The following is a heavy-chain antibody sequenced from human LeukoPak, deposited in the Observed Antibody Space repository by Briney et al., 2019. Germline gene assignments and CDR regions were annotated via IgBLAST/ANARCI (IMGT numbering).Heavy chain of an antibody. D-gene: IGHD2-2*01. V-gene: IGHV3-33*01. CDR3: ARDPGVVPAAWTFDY. CDR1: GFTFSSYG. CDR2: IWYDGSNK. J-gene: IGHJ4*02. Sequence: PGGSLRLSCAASGFTFSSYGMHWVRQAPGKGLEWVAVIWYDGSNKYYADSVKGRFTISRDNSKNTLYLQMNSLRAEDTAVYYCARDPGVVPAAWTFDYWGQGTLVTVSS.